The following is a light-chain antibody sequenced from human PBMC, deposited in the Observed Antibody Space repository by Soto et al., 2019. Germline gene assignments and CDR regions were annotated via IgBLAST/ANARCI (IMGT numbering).Light chain of an antibody. CDR2: ETP. J-gene: IGKJ1*01. CDR3: QQYGTSPRT. V-gene: IGKV3-20*01. CDR1: QSVSSSY. Sequence: EIVFTPFPSTPSLSPGERATLSFRASQSVSSSYLAWYQQKPGQAPRLLIYETPSRATGIPDRFSGSGSQTDFTLTISILEPEDFAVYYCQQYGTSPRTFGQGTKVDIK.